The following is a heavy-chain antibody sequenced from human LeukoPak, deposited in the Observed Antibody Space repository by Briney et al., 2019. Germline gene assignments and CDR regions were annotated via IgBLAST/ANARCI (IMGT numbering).Heavy chain of an antibody. CDR2: ISSSSSYI. D-gene: IGHD4-17*01. CDR3: ARGDYGDYGDYFDY. J-gene: IGHJ4*02. Sequence: PGGSLRLSCAASGFTFSSYSMNWVRQAPGKGLEWVSSISSSSSYIYYADSVKGRLTISRDNAKNSLYLQMNSLRAEDTAVYYCARGDYGDYGDYFDYWGQGTLVTVSS. V-gene: IGHV3-21*01. CDR1: GFTFSSYS.